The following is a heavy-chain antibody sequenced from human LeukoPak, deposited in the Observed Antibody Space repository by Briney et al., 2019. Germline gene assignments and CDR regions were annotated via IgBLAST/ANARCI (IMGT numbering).Heavy chain of an antibody. CDR2: ISYDGSNK. CDR1: GFTFSSYG. D-gene: IGHD6-19*01. Sequence: PGGSLRLSCAASGFTFSSYGMHWVRQAPGKGLEWVAVISYDGSNKYYADSVKGRFTISRDNSKNTLYLQMNSLRAEDTAVYYCARDHTPVRRWQWLEGSNWFDPWGQGTLVTVSS. J-gene: IGHJ5*02. V-gene: IGHV3-30*03. CDR3: ARDHTPVRRWQWLEGSNWFDP.